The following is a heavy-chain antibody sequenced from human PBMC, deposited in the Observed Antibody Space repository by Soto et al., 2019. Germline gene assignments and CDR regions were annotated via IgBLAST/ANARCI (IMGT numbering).Heavy chain of an antibody. Sequence: WGSLRVACASSVFTFSIYAMSWVRQAPGKGLEWVSAISGSGGSTYYADSVKGRFTISRDNSKKTLYLQMNSLRAEDTAVYYCAKVIHRDFDYWGQGTMVTVSS. CDR3: AKVIHRDFDY. CDR2: ISGSGGST. V-gene: IGHV3-23*01. CDR1: VFTFSIYA. J-gene: IGHJ4*02.